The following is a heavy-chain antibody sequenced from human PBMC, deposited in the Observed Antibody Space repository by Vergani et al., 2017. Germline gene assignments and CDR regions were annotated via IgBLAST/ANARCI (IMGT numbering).Heavy chain of an antibody. Sequence: QMQLQESGPGLVKASETLSLTCTVSGDSIISRSYYWGWIRQPPGKGLEWIGSIYNSGNGDSSSSPQSRVTISADTSKNQFSLRLTSVTAADTAVYYCASGKYYSDSTSHFRGRYFDVWGRGTLVTVPS. CDR3: ASGKYYSDSTSHFRGRYFDV. CDR2: IYNSGNG. V-gene: IGHV4-39*01. CDR1: GDSIISRSYY. D-gene: IGHD3-16*01. J-gene: IGHJ2*01.